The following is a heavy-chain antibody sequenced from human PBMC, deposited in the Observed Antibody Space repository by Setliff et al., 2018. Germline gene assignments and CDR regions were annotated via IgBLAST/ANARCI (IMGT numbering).Heavy chain of an antibody. CDR1: GGSISSSSYY. CDR3: ARLRYYGSGSYLDY. J-gene: IGHJ4*02. D-gene: IGHD3-10*01. Sequence: SETLSLTCTVSGGSISSSSYYWGWIRQPPGKGLEWIGSIYYRGSTYYNPSLKSRVTISVDTSKNQFSLKLSSVTAADTAVYYCARLRYYGSGSYLDYWGQGTLVTVSS. CDR2: IYYRGST. V-gene: IGHV4-39*07.